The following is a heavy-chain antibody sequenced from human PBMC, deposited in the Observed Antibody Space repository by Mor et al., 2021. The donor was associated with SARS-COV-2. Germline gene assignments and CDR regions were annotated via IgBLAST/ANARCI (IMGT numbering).Heavy chain of an antibody. CDR2: INHSGST. Sequence: WSWIRQPPGKGLEWIGEINHSGSTNYNPSLKSRVTISVDTSKNQFSLKLSSVTAADTAVYYCARGLSHYDILTGPDVSDYWGQG. D-gene: IGHD3-9*01. CDR3: ARGLSHYDILTGPDVSDY. J-gene: IGHJ4*02. V-gene: IGHV4-34*01.